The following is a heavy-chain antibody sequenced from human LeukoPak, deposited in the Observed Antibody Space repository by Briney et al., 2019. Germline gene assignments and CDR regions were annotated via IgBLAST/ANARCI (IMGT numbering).Heavy chain of an antibody. Sequence: ASVKGSCKASGGTFSSYAISWVRQAPGQGLEWMGGIIPIFGTANYAQKFQGRVTITADESTSTAYMELSSLRSEDTAVYYCAGYCSSTSCYASLYWGQGTLVTVSS. V-gene: IGHV1-69*13. J-gene: IGHJ4*02. CDR1: GGTFSSYA. D-gene: IGHD2-2*01. CDR3: AGYCSSTSCYASLY. CDR2: IIPIFGTA.